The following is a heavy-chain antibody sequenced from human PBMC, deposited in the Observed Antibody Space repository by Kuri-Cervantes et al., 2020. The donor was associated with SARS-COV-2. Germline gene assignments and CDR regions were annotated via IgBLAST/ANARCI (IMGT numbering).Heavy chain of an antibody. V-gene: IGHV1-46*03. CDR1: GGTFSSYA. CDR3: AREDYGFWSGYSTEEKYNPFDP. J-gene: IGHJ5*02. Sequence: ASVKVSCKASGGTFSSYAISWVRQAPGQGLEWTGVINPNGGSTNYAQKFQGRVTMTRDTSTSTVYMELSSLRSEDTAVYYCAREDYGFWSGYSTEEKYNPFDPWGQGTLITVSS. D-gene: IGHD3-3*01. CDR2: INPNGGST.